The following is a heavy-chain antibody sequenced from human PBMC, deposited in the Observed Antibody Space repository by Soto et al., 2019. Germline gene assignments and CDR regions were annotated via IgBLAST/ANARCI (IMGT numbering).Heavy chain of an antibody. J-gene: IGHJ4*02. CDR3: AHLTTGGFYFDY. CDR1: GFSLRNSGVG. Sequence: QITLKESGPTLVKPTQTLTLTCTFSGFSLRNSGVGVGWIRQPPGKALEWLALIYWDDDKRYSPSLKSRLTITKDTSKNQVVLTIPNMDHVDTATYYCAHLTTGGFYFDYCGQGTLVTVSS. V-gene: IGHV2-5*02. CDR2: IYWDDDK. D-gene: IGHD4-17*01.